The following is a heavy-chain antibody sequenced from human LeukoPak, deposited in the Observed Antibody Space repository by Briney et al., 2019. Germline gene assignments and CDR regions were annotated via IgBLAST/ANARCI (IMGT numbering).Heavy chain of an antibody. V-gene: IGHV4-34*01. CDR1: GGSFSGYY. CDR3: ARNRGYYGSGSYYSYYYYYMDV. Sequence: PSETLSLTCAVYGGSFSGYYWSWIRQPPGKGLEWIGEINHSGSTNYNPSLKSRVTISVDTSKNQFSLKLSSVTAADTAVYYCARNRGYYGSGSYYSYYYYYMDVWGKGTTVTISS. CDR2: INHSGST. J-gene: IGHJ6*03. D-gene: IGHD3-10*01.